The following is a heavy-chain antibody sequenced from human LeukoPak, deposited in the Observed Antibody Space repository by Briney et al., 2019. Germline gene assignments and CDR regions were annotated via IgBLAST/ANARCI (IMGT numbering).Heavy chain of an antibody. J-gene: IGHJ5*02. Sequence: SETLSLTCTVSGGSISSSSYYWGWIRQPPGKGLEWIGSIYYSGSTYYNPSLKSRVTISVDTSKNQFSLKLSSVTAADTAVYYCARQVNDYVWGSYRAGFDPWGQGTLVSVSS. CDR1: GGSISSSSYY. CDR3: ARQVNDYVWGSYRAGFDP. D-gene: IGHD3-16*02. V-gene: IGHV4-39*01. CDR2: IYYSGST.